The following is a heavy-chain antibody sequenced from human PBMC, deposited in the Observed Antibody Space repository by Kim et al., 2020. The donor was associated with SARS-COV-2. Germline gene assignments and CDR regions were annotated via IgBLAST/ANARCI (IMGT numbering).Heavy chain of an antibody. CDR1: GFTFSNAW. CDR2: IKSKTDGGTT. CDR3: TTAGRGAFDI. V-gene: IGHV3-15*01. J-gene: IGHJ3*02. Sequence: GGSLRLSCAASGFTFSNAWMSWVRQAPGKGLEWFGRIKSKTDGGTTDYAAPVKGRFTISRDDSKNTLYLQMNSLKTEDTAVYYCTTAGRGAFDIWGQGTMVTVSS.